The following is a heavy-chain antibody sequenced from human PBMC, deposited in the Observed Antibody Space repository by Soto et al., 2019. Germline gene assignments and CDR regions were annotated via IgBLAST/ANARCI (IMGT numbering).Heavy chain of an antibody. CDR3: TTDGRTTGFEY. J-gene: IGHJ4*02. CDR1: GFTFSNAW. V-gene: IGHV3-15*07. CDR2: IKSKTDGGTT. D-gene: IGHD2-8*02. Sequence: PGGSLRLSCAASGFTFSNAWMNWVRQAPGKGLEWVGRIKSKTDGGTTDYAAPVKDRFTISRDDSKSTLFLQMNRLKTEDTAVYYCTTDGRTTGFEYWGQGTQVTVSS.